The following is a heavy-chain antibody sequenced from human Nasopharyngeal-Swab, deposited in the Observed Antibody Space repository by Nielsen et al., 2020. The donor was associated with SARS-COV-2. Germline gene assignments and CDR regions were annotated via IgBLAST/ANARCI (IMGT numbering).Heavy chain of an antibody. V-gene: IGHV4-34*01. CDR3: ARGGVGPGLQD. D-gene: IGHD1-26*01. Sequence: SETLSLTCAVYGGSFSGYYWSWIRQSPGKGLEWIGEINDSGTTTYNPSLSSRGSISFDTSKNQFSLKVNYVTAADTAVYYCARGGVGPGLQDWGQGTLVTVSS. CDR2: INDSGTT. CDR1: GGSFSGYY. J-gene: IGHJ1*01.